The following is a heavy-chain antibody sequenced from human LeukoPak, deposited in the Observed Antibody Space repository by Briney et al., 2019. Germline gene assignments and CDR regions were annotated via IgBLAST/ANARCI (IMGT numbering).Heavy chain of an antibody. CDR1: GFTFSRIW. Sequence: QPGVSLRLSCAASGFTFSRIWMLWVRGAPGKGLVWVSRINTDGSNTIYADSVKGRFTISRDNAKNTLYLQMNSLRAEDTAVYYCATDQSIAGPTTADYWGQGTLVTVSS. D-gene: IGHD1-26*01. CDR3: ATDQSIAGPTTADY. J-gene: IGHJ4*02. CDR2: INTDGSNT. V-gene: IGHV3-74*01.